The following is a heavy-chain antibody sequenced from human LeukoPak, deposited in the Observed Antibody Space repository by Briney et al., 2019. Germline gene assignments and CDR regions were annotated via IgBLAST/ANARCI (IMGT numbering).Heavy chain of an antibody. Sequence: SETLSLICAVSGGSISSGGYSWSWIRQPPGKGLEWIGYIYHSGSTYYNPSLKSRVTISVDRSKNQFSLKLSSVTAADTAVYYCARGTYSGYDFSFDYWGQGTLVTVSS. V-gene: IGHV4-30-2*01. CDR1: GGSISSGGYS. D-gene: IGHD5-12*01. CDR2: IYHSGST. J-gene: IGHJ4*02. CDR3: ARGTYSGYDFSFDY.